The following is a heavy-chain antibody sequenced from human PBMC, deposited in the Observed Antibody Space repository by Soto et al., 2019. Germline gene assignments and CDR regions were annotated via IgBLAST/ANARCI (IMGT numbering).Heavy chain of an antibody. V-gene: IGHV4-39*02. D-gene: IGHD2-2*01. CDR1: GGSVSSSSYY. CDR3: ARERDTYCSSTSCFVMDV. CDR2: IYYSGST. J-gene: IGHJ6*04. Sequence: SETLSLTCTVSGGSVSSSSYYWGWIRQPPGKGLEWIGSIYYSGSTYYNPSLKSRVTISVDTSKNQFSLKLSSVTAADTAVYYCARERDTYCSSTSCFVMDVWGKGTTVTVSS.